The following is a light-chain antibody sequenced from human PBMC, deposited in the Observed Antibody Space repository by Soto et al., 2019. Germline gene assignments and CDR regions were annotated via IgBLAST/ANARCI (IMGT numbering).Light chain of an antibody. V-gene: IGKV1-8*01. CDR1: QGISSY. Sequence: AIRMTQSPSSLSASTGDRVTITCRASQGISSYLAWYQQKPGEAPKVLIYAASSLRSGVPSRFSGSGYGTDFSLTISSLQSEDSAIYYCQQYFRWPPWTFGQGTKVDIK. J-gene: IGKJ1*01. CDR2: AAS. CDR3: QQYFRWPPWT.